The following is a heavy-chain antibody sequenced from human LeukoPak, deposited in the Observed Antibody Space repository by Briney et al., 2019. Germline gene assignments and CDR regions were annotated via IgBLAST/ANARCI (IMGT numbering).Heavy chain of an antibody. D-gene: IGHD6-6*01. J-gene: IGHJ4*02. CDR2: INHSGST. Sequence: PSETLSLTCAVHGVSFSGYYWSWIRQPPGKGLEWIGEINHSGSTNYNPSLKSRVTISVDTSKNQFSLKLSSVTAADTAVYYCARGNGSSPPFDYWGQGTLVTVSS. CDR3: ARGNGSSPPFDY. CDR1: GVSFSGYY. V-gene: IGHV4-34*01.